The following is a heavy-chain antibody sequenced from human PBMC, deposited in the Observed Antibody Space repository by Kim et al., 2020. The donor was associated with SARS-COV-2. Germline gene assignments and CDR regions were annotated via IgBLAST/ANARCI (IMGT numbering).Heavy chain of an antibody. Sequence: SETLSLTCTVSGGSVSSGSYYWSWIRQPPGKGLEWIGYIYYSGSTNYNPSLKSRVTISVDTSKNQFSLKLSSVTAADTAVYYCARDPLNSSWPDYWGHGTLVTVSS. CDR1: GGSVSSGSYY. D-gene: IGHD6-13*01. CDR2: IYYSGST. CDR3: ARDPLNSSWPDY. V-gene: IGHV4-61*01. J-gene: IGHJ4*01.